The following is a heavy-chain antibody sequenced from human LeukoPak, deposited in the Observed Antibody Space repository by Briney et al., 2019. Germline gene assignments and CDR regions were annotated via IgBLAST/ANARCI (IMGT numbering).Heavy chain of an antibody. D-gene: IGHD3-22*01. CDR1: GFTFSSYE. Sequence: GGPLRLSCAASGFTFSSYEMNWVRQAPGKGLEWGSYISSSGSTVYYADSVKGRFTISRDNAKNSLYLQMNSLRAEDTAVYYCAREGSSGSYYYGMDVWGQGTTVTVSS. J-gene: IGHJ6*02. V-gene: IGHV3-48*03. CDR2: ISSSGSTV. CDR3: AREGSSGSYYYGMDV.